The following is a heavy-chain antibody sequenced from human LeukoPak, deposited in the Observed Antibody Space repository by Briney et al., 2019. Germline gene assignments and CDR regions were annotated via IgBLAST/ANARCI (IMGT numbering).Heavy chain of an antibody. J-gene: IGHJ4*02. Sequence: GESLKISCAASGFSLTTYAMTWVRQAPGKGLEWVSAIRASDGSTFYADSVKGRFTISRDSSKNTLYLQMNDLRDEDTAVYYCAKLTTGWFEDFWGQGTLVTVSS. CDR1: GFSLTTYA. CDR3: AKLTTGWFEDF. V-gene: IGHV3-23*01. D-gene: IGHD6-19*01. CDR2: IRASDGST.